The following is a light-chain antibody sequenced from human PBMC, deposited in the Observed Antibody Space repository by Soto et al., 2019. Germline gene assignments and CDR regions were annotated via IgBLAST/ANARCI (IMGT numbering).Light chain of an antibody. CDR2: KAS. J-gene: IGKJ1*01. CDR1: QSISTY. CDR3: QQYSVYSRP. V-gene: IGKV1-5*03. Sequence: DIQMTQSPSTLSASVGDRVTITCRASQSISTYLAWYQQKPGKAPKLLMYKASNLESGVPSRFSGSGSGTEFTLTISSLQPDDFATYYCQQYSVYSRPFGQGTKVEL.